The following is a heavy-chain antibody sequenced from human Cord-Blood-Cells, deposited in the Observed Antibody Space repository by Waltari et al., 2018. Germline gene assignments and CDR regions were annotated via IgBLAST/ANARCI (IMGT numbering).Heavy chain of an antibody. CDR3: ARSGYFGDAFDI. D-gene: IGHD3-10*01. CDR2: ISSSSSYI. J-gene: IGHJ3*02. V-gene: IGHV3-21*01. Sequence: EVQLVESGGGLVKPGGSLRLSCAASGCTFSSYSMNWVRQAPGKGLECVSSISSSSSYIYYADSVKGRFTISRDNAKNSLYLQMNSLRAEDTAVYYCARSGYFGDAFDIWGQGTMVTVSS. CDR1: GCTFSSYS.